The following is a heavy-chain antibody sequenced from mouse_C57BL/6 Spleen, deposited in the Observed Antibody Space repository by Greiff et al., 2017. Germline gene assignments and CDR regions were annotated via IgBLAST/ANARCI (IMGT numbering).Heavy chain of an antibody. CDR2: IYPNSGST. CDR1: GYPFTSYC. CDR3: AREGDSRYDWYFDV. D-gene: IGHD1-1*01. Sequence: QVQLQQSGASLVLPGASVQLSCKASGYPFTSYCMHWVKQRPGQGLEWIGKIYPNSGSTNYNEKFKSKATLTVDKSSSTAYMQLSSLTSEDSAVYYCAREGDSRYDWYFDVWGTGATINVST. V-gene: IGHV1-64*01. J-gene: IGHJ1*03.